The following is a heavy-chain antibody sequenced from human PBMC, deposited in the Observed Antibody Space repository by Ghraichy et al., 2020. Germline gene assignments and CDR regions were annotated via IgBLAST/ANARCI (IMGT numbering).Heavy chain of an antibody. J-gene: IGHJ4*02. Sequence: GGSLRLSCATTGLSFSDYAMSWVRQAPGKGLEWVSTISGSGTTTYYADGVKGRFTISRDNSKSTVFLQMNSLRADDTALYYCVKVGGVVTQPTHFDFWGQGTLVTVSS. CDR2: ISGSGTTT. D-gene: IGHD2-21*02. CDR3: VKVGGVVTQPTHFDF. CDR1: GLSFSDYA. V-gene: IGHV3-23*01.